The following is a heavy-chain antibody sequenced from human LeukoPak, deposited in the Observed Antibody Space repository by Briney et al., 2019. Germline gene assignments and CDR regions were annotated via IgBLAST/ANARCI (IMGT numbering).Heavy chain of an antibody. CDR2: ISSSGSTI. D-gene: IGHD3-16*02. CDR1: GFTFSSYE. Sequence: GGSLRLSCAASGFTFSSYEMNWVRQAPGKGLEWVSYISSSGSTIYYADSVKGRFTISRDNAKNSLYLQMNSLRAEDTAVYYCARDRQTYYDYVWGSYRPRYFDYWGQGTLVTASS. CDR3: ARDRQTYYDYVWGSYRPRYFDY. V-gene: IGHV3-48*03. J-gene: IGHJ4*02.